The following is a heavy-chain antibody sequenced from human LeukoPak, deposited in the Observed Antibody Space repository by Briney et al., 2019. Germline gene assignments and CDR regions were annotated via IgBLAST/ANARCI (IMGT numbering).Heavy chain of an antibody. V-gene: IGHV5-51*01. CDR1: GYSFTSYW. Sequence: KGGESLKISCKGSGYSFTSYWLGWGRQMPGKGLEWMGIIYSYDSYTRYRPSFQGQVTISADKSISTAYLQWSSLKASDTAMYYCARLKPYYYDSSGPWHWFDPWGQGTLVTVSS. CDR3: ARLKPYYYDSSGPWHWFDP. D-gene: IGHD3-22*01. J-gene: IGHJ5*02. CDR2: IYSYDSYT.